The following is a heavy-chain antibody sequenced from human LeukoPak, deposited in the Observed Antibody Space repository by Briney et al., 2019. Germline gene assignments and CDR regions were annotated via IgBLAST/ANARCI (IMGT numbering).Heavy chain of an antibody. D-gene: IGHD2-15*01. J-gene: IGHJ3*01. V-gene: IGHV4-4*07. CDR1: GGSVNNYY. CDR2: IYSSGST. CDR3: ARKGISALAGTFDA. Sequence: PSETLSLTCTVSGGSVNNYYWTWIRQSAGKGLEWIGRIYSSGSTNYNPSLKCRVTMSVDTAKNQFSLKLTSVTAADTATYFCARKGISALAGTFDAWGQGTMVTVSS.